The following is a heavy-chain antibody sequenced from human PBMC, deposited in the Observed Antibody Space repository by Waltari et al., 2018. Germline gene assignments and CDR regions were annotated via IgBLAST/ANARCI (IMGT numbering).Heavy chain of an antibody. CDR3: ARRRGGGYWYFDL. Sequence: EVQLVESGGGLVQPGGSLGLSCVGAGFTFGTYWMSWVRHSPGKGLEWVANIKQNGREKSYVDSVKGRFIISRDDAQNSLYLQLNSLRAEDTAVYYCARRRGGGYWYFDLWGRGTLVTVSS. CDR1: GFTFGTYW. J-gene: IGHJ2*01. CDR2: IKQNGREK. D-gene: IGHD2-15*01. V-gene: IGHV3-7*01.